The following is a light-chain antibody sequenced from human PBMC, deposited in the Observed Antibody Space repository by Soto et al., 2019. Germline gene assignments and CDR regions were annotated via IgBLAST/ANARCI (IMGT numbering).Light chain of an antibody. J-gene: IGKJ4*01. CDR1: QSVSSSY. V-gene: IGKV3-20*01. CDR2: GAS. Sequence: EMVLKQSPGTLYLSPGERATLSCRASQSVSSSYLAWYQQKPGQAPRLLIYGASSRATGIPDRFSGSGSGTDFTLTISRLEPEDFAVYYCQQYGSSPLLTFGGGTKVEIK. CDR3: QQYGSSPLLT.